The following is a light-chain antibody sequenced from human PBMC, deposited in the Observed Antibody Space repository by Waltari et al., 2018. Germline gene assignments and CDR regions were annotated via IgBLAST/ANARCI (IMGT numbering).Light chain of an antibody. J-gene: IGLJ1*01. CDR1: RSHIGTNI. Sequence: QSVLTQPPSASGTPGQRVTISCSGSRSHIGTNIVNWYQHVPGTAPKLLIYMSDQRPSGVPDRFSGSKSGPSASLAISVLRSEEEGDYYCAAWDDSLNGYYVFGTGTKVTVL. CDR2: MSD. CDR3: AAWDDSLNGYYV. V-gene: IGLV1-44*01.